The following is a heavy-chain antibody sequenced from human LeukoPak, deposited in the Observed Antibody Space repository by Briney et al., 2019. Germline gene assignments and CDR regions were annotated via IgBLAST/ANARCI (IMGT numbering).Heavy chain of an antibody. V-gene: IGHV3-64D*06. CDR1: GFTFNRFY. J-gene: IGHJ4*02. D-gene: IGHD3-22*01. Sequence: GGSLRLSCSASGFTFNRFYLHWVRQAPGKGLEFVSHISSNGATTYCADSVKGRFTISRDNSKNTLYLQMSSLRAEDTAVYYCAKKDYDSTNWGQGTLVTVSS. CDR2: ISSNGATT. CDR3: AKKDYDSTN.